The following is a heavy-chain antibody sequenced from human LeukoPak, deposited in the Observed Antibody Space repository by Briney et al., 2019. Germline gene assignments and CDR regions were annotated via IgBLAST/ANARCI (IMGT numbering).Heavy chain of an antibody. D-gene: IGHD5-24*01. CDR2: IRSKANSYAT. CDR1: GFTFSGSA. Sequence: GGSLRLSCAASGFTFSGSAMHWVRQASGRGLEWVGRIRSKANSYATAYAASVKGRFTISRDDSKSTAYLQMNSLKTEDTAVYYCTSLSRGGLDGYIDYYFDYWGQGTLVTVSS. V-gene: IGHV3-73*01. CDR3: TSLSRGGLDGYIDYYFDY. J-gene: IGHJ4*02.